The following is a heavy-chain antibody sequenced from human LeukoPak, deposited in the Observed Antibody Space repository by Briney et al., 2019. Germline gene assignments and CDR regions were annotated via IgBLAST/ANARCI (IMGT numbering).Heavy chain of an antibody. V-gene: IGHV3-74*01. CDR3: ASDWFHAIDY. D-gene: IGHD2/OR15-2a*01. CDR1: GFTFSDTW. Sequence: PGGSLRLSCAASGFTFSDTWMHWVRQAPGEGLVWVSRIRSGGSDTRYAESVKGRFTISRDNAKNTLYLQMNSLRAEDTAVYYCASDWFHAIDYWGQGTLVTVSS. J-gene: IGHJ4*02. CDR2: IRSGGSDT.